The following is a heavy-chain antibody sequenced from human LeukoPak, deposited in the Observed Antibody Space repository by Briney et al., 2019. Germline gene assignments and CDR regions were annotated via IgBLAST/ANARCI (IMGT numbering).Heavy chain of an antibody. V-gene: IGHV4-59*01. Sequence: SETLSLTCTVSGGSISSYYWSWIRQPPGKGLEWIGYIYYSGSTNYNPSLKGRVTISVDTSKNQFSLKLSSVTAADTAVYYCASYDKTGYSSGFDYWGQGTLVTVSS. D-gene: IGHD6-19*01. J-gene: IGHJ4*02. CDR1: GGSISSYY. CDR3: ASYDKTGYSSGFDY. CDR2: IYYSGST.